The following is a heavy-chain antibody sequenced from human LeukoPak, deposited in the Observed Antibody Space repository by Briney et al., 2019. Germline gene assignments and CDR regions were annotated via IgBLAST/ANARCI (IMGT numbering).Heavy chain of an antibody. CDR3: AKSKWFGERTHYYYYYMDV. D-gene: IGHD3-10*01. J-gene: IGHJ6*03. Sequence: GGSLRLSCAASGFTFGSYGMHWVRQAPGKGLEWVAFIRYDGSNKYYADSVKGRFTISRDNSKNTLYLQMHSLRAEDTAVYYCAKSKWFGERTHYYYYYMDVWGKGTTVTISS. CDR2: IRYDGSNK. V-gene: IGHV3-30*02. CDR1: GFTFGSYG.